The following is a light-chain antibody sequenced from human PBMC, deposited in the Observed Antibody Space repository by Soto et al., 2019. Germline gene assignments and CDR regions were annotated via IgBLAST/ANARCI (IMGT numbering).Light chain of an antibody. CDR2: DVT. CDR3: SSFTGSSTPWV. Sequence: QSVLTQPASVSGSPGQSITISCTGTSSDVGSYNYVSWYQQHPGTPPKLMIYDVTNRPSGVSNRFSGSKSGNTASLTISGLQAEDEADYYCSSFTGSSTPWVFGGGTKLTVL. CDR1: SSDVGSYNY. V-gene: IGLV2-14*01. J-gene: IGLJ3*02.